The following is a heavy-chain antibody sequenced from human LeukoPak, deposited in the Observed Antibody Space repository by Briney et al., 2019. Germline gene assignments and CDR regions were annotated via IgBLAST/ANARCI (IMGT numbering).Heavy chain of an antibody. CDR3: ARVMIAHWYFDL. CDR1: GGSISSYY. D-gene: IGHD3-22*01. V-gene: IGHV4-59*08. J-gene: IGHJ2*01. CDR2: IYYSGST. Sequence: SETLSLTCTVSGGSISSYYWSWIRQPPGKGLEWIGYIYYSGSTNYNPSLKSRVTISVDTSKNQFSLKLSSVTAADTAVYYCARVMIAHWYFDLWGRGTLVTVSS.